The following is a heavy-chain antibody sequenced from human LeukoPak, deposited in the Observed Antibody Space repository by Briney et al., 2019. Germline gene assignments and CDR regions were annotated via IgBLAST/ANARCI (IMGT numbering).Heavy chain of an antibody. Sequence: ASVKVSCKASGGTFSSYAISWVRQAPGQGLEWMGGIIPIFGTANYAQKFQGRVTITADKSTSTAYMELSSLRSEDTAVYYCARGPVAAIFGVVINNWYDPWGQGTLVTVSS. D-gene: IGHD3-3*01. CDR2: IIPIFGTA. CDR1: GGTFSSYA. J-gene: IGHJ5*02. CDR3: ARGPVAAIFGVVINNWYDP. V-gene: IGHV1-69*06.